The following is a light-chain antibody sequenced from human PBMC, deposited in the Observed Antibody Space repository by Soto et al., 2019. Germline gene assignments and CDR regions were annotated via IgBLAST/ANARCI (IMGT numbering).Light chain of an antibody. CDR2: DVT. V-gene: IGLV2-14*01. Sequence: QSALTQPASVSGSPGQSITISCTGTSSDVGGYNYVSWYQQHPGKAPKLMIYDVTIRPSGVSHRFSGSKSGNTASLTISGLQAEDEAEYYCSSYTSSSTLGVFGGGTKLTVL. J-gene: IGLJ3*02. CDR1: SSDVGGYNY. CDR3: SSYTSSSTLGV.